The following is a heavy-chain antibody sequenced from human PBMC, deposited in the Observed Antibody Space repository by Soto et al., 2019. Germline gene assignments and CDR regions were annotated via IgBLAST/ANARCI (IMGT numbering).Heavy chain of an antibody. Sequence: PSETLYLTCTVSGCSISSGDYYWSWIRQPPGKGLEWIGYIYYSGSTYYNTSLKSRVTISIDTSKNQFSLKLSSVTAADTAVYYCARAGQDAGYSHTFDYWDQGTLVTVSS. CDR1: GCSISSGDYY. CDR3: ARAGQDAGYSHTFDY. J-gene: IGHJ4*01. CDR2: IYYSGST. V-gene: IGHV4-30-4*01. D-gene: IGHD6-13*01.